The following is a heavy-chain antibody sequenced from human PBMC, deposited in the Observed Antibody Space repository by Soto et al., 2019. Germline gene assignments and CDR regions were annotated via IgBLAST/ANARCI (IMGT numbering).Heavy chain of an antibody. D-gene: IGHD3-22*01. V-gene: IGHV4-38-2*01. CDR2: ISYSAKT. CDR1: CYSITSGFY. CDR3: TRGAGAPWVRFDS. J-gene: IGHJ4*02. Sequence: SETLSLTCGVSCYSITSGFYWGWVRQSPGKGLEWIGSISYSAKTFYNPSLASRPSIAVDTAKNQFSLRLTSVTAADTALYYCTRGAGAPWVRFDSWGQGTLVTVSS.